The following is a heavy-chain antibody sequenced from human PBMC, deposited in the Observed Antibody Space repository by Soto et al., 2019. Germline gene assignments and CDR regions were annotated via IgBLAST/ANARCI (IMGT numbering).Heavy chain of an antibody. CDR2: ISYDGSNK. CDR3: AKDRRKVVVAAPFDY. J-gene: IGHJ4*02. V-gene: IGHV3-30*18. Sequence: QVQLVESGGGVVQPGRSLRLSCAASGFTFSSYGMHWVRQAPGKGLEWVEVISYDGSNKYYAASVKGRFTISRDNSKNTLYLQMNSLRAEDTAVYYCAKDRRKVVVAAPFDYWGQGTLVTVSS. D-gene: IGHD2-15*01. CDR1: GFTFSSYG.